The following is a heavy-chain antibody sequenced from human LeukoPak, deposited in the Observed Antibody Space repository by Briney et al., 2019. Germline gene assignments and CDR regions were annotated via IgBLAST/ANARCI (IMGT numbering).Heavy chain of an antibody. CDR1: GFTFSSYA. CDR2: TSGSGGST. CDR3: AKLVSGPVTTRDV. J-gene: IGHJ6*02. V-gene: IGHV3-23*01. Sequence: GGSLRLSCAASGFTFSSYAMSWVRQAPGKGLEWVSATSGSGGSTYYADSVKGRFTISRDNSKNTLYLQMNSLRAEDTAVYYCAKLVSGPVTTRDVWGQGTTVTVSS. D-gene: IGHD4-17*01.